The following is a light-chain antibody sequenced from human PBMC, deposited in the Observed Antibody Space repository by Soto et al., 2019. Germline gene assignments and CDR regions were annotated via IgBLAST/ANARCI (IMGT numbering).Light chain of an antibody. CDR1: SSDVGAYNR. CDR2: EVS. V-gene: IGLV2-18*02. J-gene: IGLJ1*01. CDR3: NSYTSSSTYV. Sequence: QSVLTQPVSVSGSPGQSITISCAGTSSDVGAYNRVSWYQQPPGTAPKLMIYEVSNRPSGVPDRFSGSKSGNTASLTISGLQPEDEADYYCNSYTSSSTYVFGTGTNVTVL.